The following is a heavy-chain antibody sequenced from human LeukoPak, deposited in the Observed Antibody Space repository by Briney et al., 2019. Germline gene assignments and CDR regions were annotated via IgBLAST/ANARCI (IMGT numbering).Heavy chain of an antibody. Sequence: SETLSLTCTVSGGSKSSYYWSWIRQPAGKGLEWIGRIYTSGSTNYNPSLKSRVTMSVDTSKNQFSLKLRSVTAADTAVYYCARIDCNSPSCPANYWGQGTLVTVSS. CDR3: ARIDCNSPSCPANY. J-gene: IGHJ4*02. D-gene: IGHD2-2*01. CDR2: IYTSGST. V-gene: IGHV4-4*07. CDR1: GGSKSSYY.